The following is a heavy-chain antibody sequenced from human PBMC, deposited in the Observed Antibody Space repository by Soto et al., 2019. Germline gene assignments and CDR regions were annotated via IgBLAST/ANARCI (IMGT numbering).Heavy chain of an antibody. V-gene: IGHV3-48*02. CDR3: ARPEYSSSSYGMDV. CDR1: GFTFSSYS. D-gene: IGHD6-6*01. J-gene: IGHJ6*02. CDR2: ISSSSSTI. Sequence: VQLVESGGGLVQPGGSLRLSCAASGFTFSSYSMNWVRQAPEKGLEWVSYISSSSSTIYYADSVKGRFTISRDNAKNSLYLQMNSLRDEDTAVYYCARPEYSSSSYGMDVWGQGTTVTVSS.